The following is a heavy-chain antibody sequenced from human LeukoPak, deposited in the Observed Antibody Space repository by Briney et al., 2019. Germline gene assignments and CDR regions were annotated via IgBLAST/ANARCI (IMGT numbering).Heavy chain of an antibody. D-gene: IGHD5-24*01. CDR1: GGTFSSYA. Sequence: GASVKVSCKASGGTFSSYAISWVRQAPGQGLEWMGGIIPIFGTANYAQKFQGRVTITADESTSTAYMELSSLRSNDTAVYYCARGRRDGRFYYYYMDVWGKGTTVTVSS. V-gene: IGHV1-69*13. CDR3: ARGRRDGRFYYYYMDV. J-gene: IGHJ6*03. CDR2: IIPIFGTA.